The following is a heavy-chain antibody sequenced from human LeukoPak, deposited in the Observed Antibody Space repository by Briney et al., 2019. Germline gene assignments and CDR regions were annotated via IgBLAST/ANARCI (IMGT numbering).Heavy chain of an antibody. Sequence: PGGSLRLSCALSGFTFSPYGMHWAPQATDKGLEWVAVIWYEGRKIFYADSLKGRFTIYNDNSKNSLYMQMNSLRAEDMDVYYCVRVGRGDAFDIWGQGTLVTVSS. J-gene: IGHJ3*02. CDR3: VRVGRGDAFDI. CDR2: IWYEGRKI. CDR1: GFTFSPYG. V-gene: IGHV3-33*01.